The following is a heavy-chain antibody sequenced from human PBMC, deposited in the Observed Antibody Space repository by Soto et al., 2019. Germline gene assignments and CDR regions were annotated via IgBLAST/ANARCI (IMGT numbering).Heavy chain of an antibody. D-gene: IGHD6-13*01. J-gene: IGHJ6*02. CDR2: IRSKAYGGTT. CDR1: GFTFGDYA. Sequence: GGSLRLSCTASGFTFGDYAMSWFRQAPGKGLEWVGFIRSKAYGGTTEYAASVKGRFTISRDDSKSIAYLQMNSLKTEDTAVYYCTTYSSTDYYYYGMDVWGQGTTVTVS. CDR3: TTYSSTDYYYYGMDV. V-gene: IGHV3-49*03.